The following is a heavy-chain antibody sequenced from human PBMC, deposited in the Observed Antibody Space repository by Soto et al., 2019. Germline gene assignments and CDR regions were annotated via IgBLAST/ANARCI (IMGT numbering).Heavy chain of an antibody. D-gene: IGHD1-26*01. Sequence: ASVKVSCKASGYTFTGYYMNWVRQAPGQGLEWMGWINPNSGGTNYAQKFQGWVTMTRDTSISTAYMELSRLRSDDTAVYYCARAGIVGATMKPFDYWGQGTLVTVSS. CDR1: GYTFTGYY. V-gene: IGHV1-2*04. CDR3: ARAGIVGATMKPFDY. J-gene: IGHJ4*02. CDR2: INPNSGGT.